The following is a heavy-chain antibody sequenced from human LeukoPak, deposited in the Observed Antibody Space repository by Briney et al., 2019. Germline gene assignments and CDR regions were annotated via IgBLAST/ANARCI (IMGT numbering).Heavy chain of an antibody. D-gene: IGHD1-1*01. CDR1: GFTFSSYS. V-gene: IGHV3-48*01. CDR2: ISSSSSTI. CDR3: ARVLGTAGSDY. Sequence: GGSLRLSCAASGFTFSSYSMNWVRQAPGKGLKWVSYISSSSSTIYYADSVKGRFTISRDNAKNSLYLQMNSLRAEDTAVYYCARVLGTAGSDYWGQGTLVTVSS. J-gene: IGHJ4*02.